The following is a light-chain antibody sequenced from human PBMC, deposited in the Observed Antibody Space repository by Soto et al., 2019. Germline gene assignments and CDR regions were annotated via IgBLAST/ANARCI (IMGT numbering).Light chain of an antibody. CDR2: GAS. Sequence: EIVLTQSPGTLSLSPGERVTLSCRASQSVNSSYLAWYQHKPGQAPRLLIYGASTRATGIPDRFSGSGSGTDFTFTIARLEPGDFAVYYCQQYGNSPQTFGQGTKVDIK. J-gene: IGKJ1*01. CDR3: QQYGNSPQT. V-gene: IGKV3-20*01. CDR1: QSVNSSY.